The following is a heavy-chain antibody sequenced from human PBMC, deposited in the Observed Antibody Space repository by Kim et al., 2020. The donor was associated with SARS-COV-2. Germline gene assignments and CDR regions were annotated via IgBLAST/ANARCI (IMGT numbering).Heavy chain of an antibody. D-gene: IGHD3-22*01. Sequence: GRFTISRDNSKNTLYLQMNSLRAEDTAVYYCAKDSYYYDSSGYSWDAFDIWGQETMVTVSS. J-gene: IGHJ3*02. V-gene: IGHV3-23*01. CDR3: AKDSYYYDSSGYSWDAFDI.